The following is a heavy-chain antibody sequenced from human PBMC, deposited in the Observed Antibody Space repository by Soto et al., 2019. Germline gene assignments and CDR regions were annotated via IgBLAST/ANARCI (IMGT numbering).Heavy chain of an antibody. J-gene: IGHJ6*03. D-gene: IGHD5-12*01. CDR2: INPNSGVT. CDR3: ARESGGATATLDYYYFYMDV. Sequence: QVQLVQSGAEVKEPGASVTVSCRASGDRFTDYYMHWVRQAPGQGLEWMGWINPNSGVTKYAQEFQGRVTMTRDTSIRTVYMQLSRLGFDDTAIYYCARESGGATATLDYYYFYMDVWGTGTTVTVSS. CDR1: GDRFTDYY. V-gene: IGHV1-2*02.